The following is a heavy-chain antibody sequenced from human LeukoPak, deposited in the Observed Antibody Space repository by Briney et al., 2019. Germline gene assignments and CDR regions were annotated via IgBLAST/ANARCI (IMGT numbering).Heavy chain of an antibody. D-gene: IGHD2-2*02. CDR2: INHSGST. Sequence: SETQSLTCAVYGGPFSGYYWSWIRQPPGKGLEWIGKINHSGSTNYNPSLKSRVTISVDTSKNQFSLKLSSVTAADTAVYYCARGKRIWCSSTSCYRPNWFDPWGQGTLVTVSS. V-gene: IGHV4-34*01. CDR3: ARGKRIWCSSTSCYRPNWFDP. CDR1: GGPFSGYY. J-gene: IGHJ5*02.